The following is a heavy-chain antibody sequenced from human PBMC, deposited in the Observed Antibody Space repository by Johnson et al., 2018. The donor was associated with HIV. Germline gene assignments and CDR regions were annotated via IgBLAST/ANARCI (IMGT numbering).Heavy chain of an antibody. CDR2: IWYDGSNK. CDR3: ARDWSWRGSLKGGGAFDI. Sequence: QVQLVESGGGVVQPGRSLRLSCAASGFTFSRYGMHWVRQAPGKGLEWVAVIWYDGSNKYYADSVKGRFTISRDNSENTLYLQMNSLRAEDTAVFFCARDWSWRGSLKGGGAFDIWGQGTLVTVSA. D-gene: IGHD1-26*01. J-gene: IGHJ3*02. CDR1: GFTFSRYG. V-gene: IGHV3-33*08.